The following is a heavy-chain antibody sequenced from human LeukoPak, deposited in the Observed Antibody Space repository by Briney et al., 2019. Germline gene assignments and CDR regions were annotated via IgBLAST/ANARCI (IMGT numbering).Heavy chain of an antibody. D-gene: IGHD6-13*01. CDR1: GDSISNYY. CDR3: ARPRQQLNTGGAFDV. V-gene: IGHV4-59*08. CDR2: VYYSGGT. J-gene: IGHJ3*01. Sequence: SETLSLTCTVSGDSISNYYWSWIRQPPGKGLEWIGYVYYSGGTSYNPSLESRVIISVDTSRNQFSLKLTSVTAADTAIYYCARPRQQLNTGGAFDVWGQGTMVTVSS.